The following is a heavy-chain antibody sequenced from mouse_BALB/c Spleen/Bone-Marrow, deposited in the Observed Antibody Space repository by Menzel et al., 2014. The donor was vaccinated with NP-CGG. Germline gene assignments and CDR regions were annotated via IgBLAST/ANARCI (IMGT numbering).Heavy chain of an antibody. CDR1: GYSFTGYF. J-gene: IGHJ1*01. V-gene: IGHV1-37*01. CDR3: GRSGYYGSSYFDV. CDR2: INPYNGDT. D-gene: IGHD1-1*01. Sequence: VQLQQSGLELVQPGVSVKISCKASGYSFTGYFMNWVKQSHGKSLEWIGRINPYNGDTFYNQKFKGKAALTVDKSSSSAHMELLSLTSEDSAVYYCGRSGYYGSSYFDVWGAGTTVTVSS.